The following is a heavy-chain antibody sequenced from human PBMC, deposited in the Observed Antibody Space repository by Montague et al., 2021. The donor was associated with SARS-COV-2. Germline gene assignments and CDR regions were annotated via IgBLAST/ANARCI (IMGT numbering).Heavy chain of an antibody. J-gene: IGHJ4*02. CDR1: GGSFIGYY. D-gene: IGHD3-10*01. V-gene: IGHV4-34*01. CDR3: ARRLYSFGSGTYRD. CDR2: INHNGNT. Sequence: SETLSLTCTVSGGSFIGYYWGWIRQPPGKGLEWIGEINHNGNTEYNPSLKSRLTISLDTSRTHISLQVTSITAADTAVYFCARRLYSFGSGTYRDWGQGNLVTVSS.